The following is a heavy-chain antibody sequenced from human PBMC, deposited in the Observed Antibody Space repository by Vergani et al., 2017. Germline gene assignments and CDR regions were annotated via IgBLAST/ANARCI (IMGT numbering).Heavy chain of an antibody. CDR3: ARNLDARNWFDP. Sequence: QVQLQESGPGLVKPSQTLSLTCTVSGGSISSGDYYWSWIRQPPGKGLELIGYIYYSGSTYYNPSLKGRVTISVDTSKNQFSLKLSPVTAADTAVYYCARNLDARNWFDPWGQGTLVTVSS. CDR2: IYYSGST. CDR1: GGSISSGDYY. V-gene: IGHV4-30-4*08. D-gene: IGHD2-2*01. J-gene: IGHJ5*02.